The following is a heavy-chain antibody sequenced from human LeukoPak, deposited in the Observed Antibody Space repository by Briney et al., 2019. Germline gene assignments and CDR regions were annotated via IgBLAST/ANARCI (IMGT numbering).Heavy chain of an antibody. D-gene: IGHD3-16*01. V-gene: IGHV4-59*01. Sequence: KASETLSLTCTVSGGSISSYYWSWIRQPPGKGLEWIGHIYYSGSTSYNPSLKSRVTISVDTSKNQFSLKLSSVTAADTAVYYCARHFPGGYWNFDLWGRGTLITVSS. CDR2: IYYSGST. CDR1: GGSISSYY. J-gene: IGHJ2*01. CDR3: ARHFPGGYWNFDL.